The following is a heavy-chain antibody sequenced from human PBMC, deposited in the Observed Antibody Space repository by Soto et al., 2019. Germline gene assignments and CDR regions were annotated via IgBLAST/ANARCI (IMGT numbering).Heavy chain of an antibody. Sequence: KTSETLSLTCIVSGDSVTSGSYYWTWLRQPPGKGLEWIGYISYTGRTKYNPSLQSRVTISVDTSKNDFSLNLSSVTAADTAVYFCAREWGLLPYYVMNVWGHGTAVTVYS. CDR1: GDSVTSGSYY. J-gene: IGHJ6*02. D-gene: IGHD7-27*01. CDR3: AREWGLLPYYVMNV. V-gene: IGHV4-61*03. CDR2: ISYTGRT.